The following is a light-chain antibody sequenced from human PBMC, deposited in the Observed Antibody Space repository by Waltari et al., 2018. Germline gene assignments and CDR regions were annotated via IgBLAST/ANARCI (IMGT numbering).Light chain of an antibody. V-gene: IGKV1-39*01. J-gene: IGKJ1*01. CDR2: AAS. CDR3: QQSYGTPPT. CDR1: QSINRY. Sequence: DIQITQSPSSLSASVGDRVTITCRASQSINRYLHWYQQKPGKAPKLLIYAASSLQSGVPSRFSVSCSGTDFTLTISSLQPEDFATYYCQQSYGTPPTFGQGTKVEIK.